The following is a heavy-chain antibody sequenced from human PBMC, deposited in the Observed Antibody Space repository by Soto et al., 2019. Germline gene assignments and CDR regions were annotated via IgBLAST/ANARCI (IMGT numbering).Heavy chain of an antibody. V-gene: IGHV4-34*01. CDR1: GGSFSGYY. Sequence: SETLSLTCAVYGGSFSGYYWSWIRQPPGKGLEWIGEINHSGSTNYNPSLKSRVTISVDTSKNQFSLKLSSVTAADTAVYYCARFSPSWLQLCLPYFDYWGQGTLVIVSS. CDR2: INHSGST. J-gene: IGHJ4*02. D-gene: IGHD5-18*01. CDR3: ARFSPSWLQLCLPYFDY.